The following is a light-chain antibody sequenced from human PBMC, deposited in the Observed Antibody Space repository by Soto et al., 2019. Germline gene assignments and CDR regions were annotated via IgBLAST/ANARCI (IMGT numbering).Light chain of an antibody. CDR3: QQHYNYPLT. CDR1: QSFSSN. V-gene: IGKV3-15*01. J-gene: IGKJ4*01. Sequence: VMTQSPATLSVSAGERATLSCRASQSFSSNVAWYQQKPGKAPRLLIYGTSTRHTGIPSRFSGSGSGTDFTLTISSLQSEDFAVYYCQQHYNYPLTFGGGTKVDI. CDR2: GTS.